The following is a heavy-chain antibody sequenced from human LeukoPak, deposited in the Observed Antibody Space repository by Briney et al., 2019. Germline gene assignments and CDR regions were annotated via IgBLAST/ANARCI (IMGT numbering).Heavy chain of an antibody. V-gene: IGHV4-39*01. J-gene: IGHJ6*03. CDR3: AKGGNIRVLDYYYYMDV. CDR1: GGSISSSSYY. D-gene: IGHD2/OR15-2a*01. Sequence: SETLSLTCTVSGGSISSSSYYWGWIRQPPGKGLEWIGSIYYSGSTYYNPSLKSRVTISVDTSKNQFSLKLSSVTAADTAVYYCAKGGNIRVLDYYYYMDVWGKGTTVTVSS. CDR2: IYYSGST.